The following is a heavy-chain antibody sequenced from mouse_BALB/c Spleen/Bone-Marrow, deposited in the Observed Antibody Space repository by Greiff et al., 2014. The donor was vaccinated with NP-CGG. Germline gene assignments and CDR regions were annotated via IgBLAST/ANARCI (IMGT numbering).Heavy chain of an antibody. CDR2: IDPANGNT. CDR1: GFNIKDTY. D-gene: IGHD1-1*01. Sequence: VQLQQSGAELVKPGASVKLSCTASGFNIKDTYMHWVKQRPEQGLEWIGRIDPANGNTRYDPKFQGKATITTDTSSHTAYLQLSSLTSEDTAVYYCARYYYGSSYFDYWGQGTTLTVSS. V-gene: IGHV14-3*02. J-gene: IGHJ2*01. CDR3: ARYYYGSSYFDY.